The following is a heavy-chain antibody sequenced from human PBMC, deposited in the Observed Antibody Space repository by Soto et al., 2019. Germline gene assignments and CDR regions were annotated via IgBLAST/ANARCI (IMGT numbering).Heavy chain of an antibody. CDR1: GGTFSSYA. V-gene: IGHV1-69*13. J-gene: IGHJ6*02. Sequence: SVKVSCKASGGTFSSYAISWVRQAPGQGLEWMGGIIPIFGTANYAQKCQGRVTITADESTSTAYMELSSLRSEDTAVYYCAREKPSTFYGSGGKFGMDVWGQGTTVTVSS. CDR2: IIPIFGTA. CDR3: AREKPSTFYGSGGKFGMDV. D-gene: IGHD3-10*01.